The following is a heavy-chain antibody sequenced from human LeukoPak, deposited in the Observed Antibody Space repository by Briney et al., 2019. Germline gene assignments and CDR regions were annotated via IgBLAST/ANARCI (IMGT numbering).Heavy chain of an antibody. CDR3: ARYYYDSSGDNWFDP. CDR1: GGSISSYY. V-gene: IGHV4-4*07. J-gene: IGHJ5*02. CDR2: IYTSGST. D-gene: IGHD3-22*01. Sequence: PSETLSLTCTVSGGSISSYYWSWIRQPAGKGLEWIGRIYTSGSTNYNPSLKSRVTMSVDTSKNQFSLKLSSVTAADTAVYYCARYYYDSSGDNWFDPWGQGTLVTVSS.